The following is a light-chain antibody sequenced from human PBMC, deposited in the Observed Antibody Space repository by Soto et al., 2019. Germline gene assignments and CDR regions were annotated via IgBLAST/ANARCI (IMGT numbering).Light chain of an antibody. V-gene: IGKV3-20*01. CDR3: QQYGSSPGT. CDR2: DAS. J-gene: IGKJ1*01. CDR1: QSVSSN. Sequence: EIVMTQSPATMSVSPGERATLSCRASQSVSSNLAWYQQKPGQAPRLLIYDASSRATGIPDRFGGSGSGTDFTLTISRLEPEDFAMYYCQQYGSSPGTFGQGTKVDIK.